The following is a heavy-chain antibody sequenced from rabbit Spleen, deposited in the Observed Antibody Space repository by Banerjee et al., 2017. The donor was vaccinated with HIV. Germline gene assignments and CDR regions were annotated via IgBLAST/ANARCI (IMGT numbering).Heavy chain of an antibody. Sequence: QEQLEESGGGLVKPGGSLTLTCKASGFSFSDRDVMCWVRQAPGKGLEGIACIYGGSSGSTYYASWAKGRFTISKTSSTTVTLQMTSLTAADTATYFCVRDGMSTYAYIFDLWGPGTLVTVS. D-gene: IGHD6-1*01. CDR3: VRDGMSTYAYIFDL. CDR2: IYGGSSGST. J-gene: IGHJ4*01. CDR1: GFSFSDRDV. V-gene: IGHV1S45*01.